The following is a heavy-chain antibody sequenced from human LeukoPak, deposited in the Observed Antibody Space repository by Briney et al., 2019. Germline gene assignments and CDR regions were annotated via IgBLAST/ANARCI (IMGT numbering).Heavy chain of an antibody. V-gene: IGHV4-39*02. CDR3: ARRVRSTPFDP. J-gene: IGHJ5*02. CDR2: VHFSGST. Sequence: SETLSLTCTVSGGSISDSNCYWGWIRQSPGKGLEWLGSVHFSGSTYYNPSPKSRVTISVDTSNNHFSLKLTSVTAADTAVYYCARRVRSTPFDPWGQGTLVAVSS. CDR1: GGSISDSNCY. D-gene: IGHD3-3*01.